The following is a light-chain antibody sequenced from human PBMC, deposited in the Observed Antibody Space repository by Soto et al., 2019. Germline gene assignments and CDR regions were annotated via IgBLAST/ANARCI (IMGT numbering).Light chain of an antibody. V-gene: IGLV1-47*01. CDR1: SSNIGSTY. CDR2: KNY. CDR3: SLYTSTSTFV. Sequence: QSVLTQPPSASGTPGQRVTISCSGGSSNIGSTYVYWYQHLPGTAPKLLIYKNYQRPSGVPDRFSGSKSGTSASLAISGLRSEDEADYYCSLYTSTSTFVFGTGTKLTVL. J-gene: IGLJ1*01.